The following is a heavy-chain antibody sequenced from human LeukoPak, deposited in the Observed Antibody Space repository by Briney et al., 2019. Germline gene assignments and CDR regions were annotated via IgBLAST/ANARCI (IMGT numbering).Heavy chain of an antibody. J-gene: IGHJ3*02. Sequence: GGSLRLSCAASGIAFSKDWMNRVRQAPGKGLEWVGRIKSKTDGGTTDYAAPVKGRFTISRDDSKNTLYLQMDSLKTEDTAVYYCTNFNDRDAFDIWGQGTMVTVSS. CDR2: IKSKTDGGTT. D-gene: IGHD3-22*01. CDR3: TNFNDRDAFDI. V-gene: IGHV3-15*01. CDR1: GIAFSKDW.